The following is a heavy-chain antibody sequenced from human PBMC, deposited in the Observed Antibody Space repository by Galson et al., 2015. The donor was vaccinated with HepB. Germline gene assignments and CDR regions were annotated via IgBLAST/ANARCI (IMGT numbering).Heavy chain of an antibody. J-gene: IGHJ2*01. V-gene: IGHV3-11*06. CDR2: ISSSSSYT. D-gene: IGHD2-2*01. CDR1: GFTFSDYY. Sequence: SLRLSCAASGFTFSDYYMSWIRQAPGKGLEWVSYISSSSSYTNYADSVKGRFTISRDDAKNSLYLQMNSLRAEDTAVYYCARRSSTTNWYLDLWGRGTLVTVSS. CDR3: ARRSSTTNWYLDL.